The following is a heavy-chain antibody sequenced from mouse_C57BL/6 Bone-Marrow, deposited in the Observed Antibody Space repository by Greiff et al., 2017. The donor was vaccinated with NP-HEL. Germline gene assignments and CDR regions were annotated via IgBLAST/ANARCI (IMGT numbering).Heavy chain of an antibody. CDR2: IYPGSGST. V-gene: IGHV1-55*01. CDR1: GYTFTSYW. J-gene: IGHJ2*01. D-gene: IGHD1-1*01. CDR3: ARLYYYGSLYYFDY. Sequence: VQLQQSGAELVKPGASVKMSCKASGYTFTSYWITWVKQRPGQGLEWIGDIYPGSGSTNYNEKFKSKATLTVDTSSSTAYMQLSSLTSEESAVYYCARLYYYGSLYYFDYWGQGTTLTVSS.